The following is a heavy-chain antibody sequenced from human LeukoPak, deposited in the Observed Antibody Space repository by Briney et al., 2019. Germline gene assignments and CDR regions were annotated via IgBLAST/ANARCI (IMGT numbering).Heavy chain of an antibody. Sequence: PSETLSLTCTVSGGSISSGDYYWSWIRQPPGKGLEWIGYIYYSGSTYYNPSLKSRVTISVDTSKNQFSLKLSSVTAADTAVYYCARDVGRKSGVDYWGQGTLVTVSS. CDR2: IYYSGST. V-gene: IGHV4-30-4*01. CDR3: ARDVGRKSGVDY. CDR1: GGSISSGDYY. J-gene: IGHJ4*02. D-gene: IGHD1-26*01.